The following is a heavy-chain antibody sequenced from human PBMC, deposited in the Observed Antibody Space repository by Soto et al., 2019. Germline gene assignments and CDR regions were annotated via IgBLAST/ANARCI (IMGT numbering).Heavy chain of an antibody. J-gene: IGHJ5*02. D-gene: IGHD6-13*01. Sequence: QVQLQASGPGLLKPSETLSLTCTVSGESVTLYQWSWIRQPAGKGLEWIGRISASGSADYSPSLKSRVPMSMDTSNNQFSLRLTSVTAADTAVYYCARSPYSTTFKVLFDPWGQGTLVTVSP. CDR2: ISASGSA. CDR1: GESVTLYQ. CDR3: ARSPYSTTFKVLFDP. V-gene: IGHV4-4*07.